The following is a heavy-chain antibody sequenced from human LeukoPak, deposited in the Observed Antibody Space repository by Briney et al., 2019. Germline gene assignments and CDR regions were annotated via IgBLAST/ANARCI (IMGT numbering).Heavy chain of an antibody. D-gene: IGHD3-22*01. CDR2: INPNSGGT. Sequence: ASVKVSCKASGYRFTGYYIHWARQAPGQGLEWMGWINPNSGGTNYAQRFQGRVTMTRDTSISTAYMELSRLRSDDTAVYYCARDVTYYYDTSGYRDAFDIWGQGTMVTVSS. CDR3: ARDVTYYYDTSGYRDAFDI. V-gene: IGHV1-2*02. CDR1: GYRFTGYY. J-gene: IGHJ3*02.